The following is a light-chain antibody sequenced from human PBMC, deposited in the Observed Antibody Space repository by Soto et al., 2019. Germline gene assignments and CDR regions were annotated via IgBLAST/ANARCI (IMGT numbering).Light chain of an antibody. CDR3: QQHINWPLT. CDR2: NAS. V-gene: IGKV3-11*01. CDR1: ESVSNS. J-gene: IGKJ4*01. Sequence: EIVMTQSPATLSVSPGEGATLSCRASESVSNSLAWYQHKPGQAPRLLIYNASNRATGIPARFSGSGSGADFTLTISSLEPEDFALYYCQQHINWPLTFGGGTKVDIK.